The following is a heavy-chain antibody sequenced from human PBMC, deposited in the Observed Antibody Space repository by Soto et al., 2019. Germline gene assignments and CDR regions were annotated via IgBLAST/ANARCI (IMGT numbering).Heavy chain of an antibody. CDR2: ISGSGGST. V-gene: IGHV3-23*01. D-gene: IGHD6-13*01. CDR1: GFTFSSYA. J-gene: IGHJ4*02. Sequence: VGSLRLSCAASGFTFSSYAMSWVRQAPGKGLEWVSAISGSGGSTYYADSVKGRFTISRDNSKSTLYLQMNSLRAEDTAVYYCAKIPSIAAAGTRLDYWGQGTLVTVSS. CDR3: AKIPSIAAAGTRLDY.